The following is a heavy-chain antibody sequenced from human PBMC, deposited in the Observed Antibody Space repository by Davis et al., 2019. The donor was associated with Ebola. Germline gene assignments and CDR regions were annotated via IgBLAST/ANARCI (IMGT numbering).Heavy chain of an antibody. CDR3: ARDNWNSFDY. D-gene: IGHD1-20*01. Sequence: GGSLRLSCAASGFTFSSHAMSWVRQAPGKGLEWVSTISGSGGTIYYSDSVKGRFTISRDNSKNTLSLQMNSLRAEDTAVYYCARDNWNSFDYWGQGTLVTVSS. CDR1: GFTFSSHA. CDR2: ISGSGGTI. J-gene: IGHJ4*02. V-gene: IGHV3-23*01.